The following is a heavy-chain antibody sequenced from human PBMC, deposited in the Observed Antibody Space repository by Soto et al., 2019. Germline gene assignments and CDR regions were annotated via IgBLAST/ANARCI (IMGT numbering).Heavy chain of an antibody. D-gene: IGHD3-3*01. CDR1: GFTFSSYG. CDR2: ISYDGSNK. J-gene: IGHJ5*01. CDR3: ARDIWSGGYKWFDS. V-gene: IGHV3-30*03. Sequence: PGGSLRLSCAASGFTFSSYGMHWVRQAPGKGLEWVAVISYDGSNKYYADSVKGRFTISRDNSKNTLYLQMNSLRAEDTAVYYCARDIWSGGYKWFDSWGPGTLVTVSS.